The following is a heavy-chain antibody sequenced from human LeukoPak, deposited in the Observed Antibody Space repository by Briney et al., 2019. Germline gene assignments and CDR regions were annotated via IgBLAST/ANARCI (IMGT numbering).Heavy chain of an antibody. CDR2: INHSGST. CDR1: GGSFSGYY. J-gene: IGHJ4*02. V-gene: IGHV4-34*01. D-gene: IGHD2-2*01. CDR3: AREGYCSSTSSAFDY. Sequence: SETLSLTCAVYGGSFSGYYWSWIRQPPGTGLEWIGEINHSGSTNYNPSLKSRVTISVDTSKNQFSLKLSSVTAADTAVYYCAREGYCSSTSSAFDYWGQGTLVTVSS.